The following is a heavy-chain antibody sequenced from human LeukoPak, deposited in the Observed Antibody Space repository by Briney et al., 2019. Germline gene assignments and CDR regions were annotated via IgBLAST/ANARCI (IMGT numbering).Heavy chain of an antibody. Sequence: SQTLSLTCTVSGGSISSGGYYWSWIRQHPGKGLEWIGYIYYSGSTYYNPSLKSRVTISVDTSKNQFSLKLSSVTAADSAVYYCARSDYSGSGTYTEFDAFDIWGQGPMVTVSS. CDR3: ARSDYSGSGTYTEFDAFDI. CDR2: IYYSGST. V-gene: IGHV4-31*03. J-gene: IGHJ3*02. D-gene: IGHD3-10*01. CDR1: GGSISSGGYY.